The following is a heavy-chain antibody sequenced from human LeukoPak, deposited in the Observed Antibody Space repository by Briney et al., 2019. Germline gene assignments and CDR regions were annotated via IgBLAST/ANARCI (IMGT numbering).Heavy chain of an antibody. D-gene: IGHD1-26*01. V-gene: IGHV4-59*01. Sequence: SETLSLTCTFSGGSISSYYWSWIRRPPGKGLEWIGYMYYSGNTNYNPSLKSRLTISVDTSKNQFSLRLSSVTAADTAVYYRARDGCPTTKSGCVGNWFDPWGQGTLVTVSS. CDR1: GGSISSYY. CDR3: ARDGCPTTKSGCVGNWFDP. CDR2: MYYSGNT. J-gene: IGHJ5*02.